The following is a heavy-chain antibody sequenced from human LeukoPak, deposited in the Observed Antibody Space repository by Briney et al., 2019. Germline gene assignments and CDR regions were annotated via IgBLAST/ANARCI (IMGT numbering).Heavy chain of an antibody. CDR2: IGSNGGST. CDR1: GFTFSRYA. V-gene: IGHV3-64D*06. CDR3: VKDDSYYYDTSSYVA. J-gene: IGHJ5*02. D-gene: IGHD3-22*01. Sequence: PGRSLRLSCSASGFTFSRYAMHWVRQAPGKGLEYVSVIGSNGGSTYYADSVKGRFTISRDNSKNTLYLQMSSLRAKDTAVYHCVKDDSYYYDTSSYVAWGQGTLVTVSS.